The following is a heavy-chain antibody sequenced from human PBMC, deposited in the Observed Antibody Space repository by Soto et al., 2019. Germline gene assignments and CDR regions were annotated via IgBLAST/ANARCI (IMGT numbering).Heavy chain of an antibody. Sequence: EVQLVESGGGLIQPGGSLRLSCAASGFTVSSNFMTWVRQAPGKGLEWVSNIHRGGTTYYADAVRGRFSVSRDNSKNALVLQMNSLRVEDTAVYFCTRGAGNSWVYEYGMDVWGQGTAVTVSS. CDR1: GFTVSSNF. J-gene: IGHJ6*02. CDR3: TRGAGNSWVYEYGMDV. D-gene: IGHD6-13*01. CDR2: IHRGGTT. V-gene: IGHV3-53*01.